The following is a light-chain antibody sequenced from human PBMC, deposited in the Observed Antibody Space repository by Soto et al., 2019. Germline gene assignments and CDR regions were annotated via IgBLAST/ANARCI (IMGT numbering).Light chain of an antibody. V-gene: IGKV3D-15*01. CDR3: QQYNNWPPT. CDR1: QSVSSI. J-gene: IGKJ1*01. CDR2: DAS. Sequence: EIVMTQSPATLSVSPGERATLSCRASQSVSSILAWYQQKPAQAPRLLIYDASTRATGIPARFSGSGSGTEFTLTISSLQSEDFAAYYCQQYNNWPPTFGQGTKVDIK.